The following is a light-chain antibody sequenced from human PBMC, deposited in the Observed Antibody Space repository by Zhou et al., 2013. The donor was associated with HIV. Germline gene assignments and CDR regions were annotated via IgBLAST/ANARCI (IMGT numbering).Light chain of an antibody. CDR1: QDIRTY. CDR2: GAS. CDR3: QKINSFPLT. Sequence: DIQMTQSPSSLSACVGDRVAITCQASQDIRTYLNWYQDKPGKAPKLLIYGASTLQSGVPSRFSGRGSGTQFTLTISSLQPEDFATYFCQKINSFPLTFGPGTKVDIK. J-gene: IGKJ3*01. V-gene: IGKV1-9*01.